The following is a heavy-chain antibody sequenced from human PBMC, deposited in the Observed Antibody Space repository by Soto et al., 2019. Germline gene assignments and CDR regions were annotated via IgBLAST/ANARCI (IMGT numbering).Heavy chain of an antibody. J-gene: IGHJ5*02. CDR1: GFSFSSYA. V-gene: IGHV3-23*01. D-gene: IGHD2-2*01. CDR3: AKDRTVVVPAAMGNWFDP. CDR2: IGGSGDTT. Sequence: EVQLLESGGGLVQPGGSLRLSCAASGFSFSSYAMSWVRQAPGKGLEWVSAIGGSGDTTFYADSVEGRFTISRDNSKNTLYLQMNSLRDEDTAIYYCAKDRTVVVPAAMGNWFDPWGQGTLVTVS.